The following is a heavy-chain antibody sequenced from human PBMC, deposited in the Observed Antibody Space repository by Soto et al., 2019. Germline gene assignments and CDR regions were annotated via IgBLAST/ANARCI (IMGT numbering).Heavy chain of an antibody. CDR3: AKVSRKGSAIDFDY. D-gene: IGHD3-10*01. J-gene: IGHJ4*02. Sequence: QVQLVQSGAEMKKPGASVKVSCKASGYTFSNYDMNWGRQRTGQGPEWIGWVNPNNGDTGYAQKCQGRGTLTTDISTTTAYMALTSLRSEDTAIYYCAKVSRKGSAIDFDYWGQGTLITVSS. CDR2: VNPNNGDT. V-gene: IGHV1-8*01. CDR1: GYTFSNYD.